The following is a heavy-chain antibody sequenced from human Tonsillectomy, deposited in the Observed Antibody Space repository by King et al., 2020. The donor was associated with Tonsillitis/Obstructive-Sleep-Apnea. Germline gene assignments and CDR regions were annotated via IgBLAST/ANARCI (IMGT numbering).Heavy chain of an antibody. D-gene: IGHD4-17*01. V-gene: IGHV4-31*03. CDR3: ARGTTVKSFDY. CDR2: IYYSGST. Sequence: VQLQESGPGLVKRSQTLSLTCTVSVGAISSGGYYWSWISQHPGKGLEWSGCIYYSGSTYYNPSLKSRVTISVDTSKNQFSLKLSSVTPADTAVNYCARGTTVKSFDYWGQGTLVSVSS. J-gene: IGHJ4*02. CDR1: VGAISSGGYY.